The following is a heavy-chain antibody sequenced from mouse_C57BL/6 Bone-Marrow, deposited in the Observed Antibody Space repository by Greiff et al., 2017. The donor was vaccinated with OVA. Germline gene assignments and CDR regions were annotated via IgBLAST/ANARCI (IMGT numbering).Heavy chain of an antibody. V-gene: IGHV1-50*01. CDR1: GYTFPSYW. J-gene: IGHJ4*01. Sequence: QVQLQQPGAELVKPGASVKLSCKASGYTFPSYWLQWVKQRPGQGLEWIGEIDPSDSYTNYNQKFKGKATLTVDTSSSTAYMQLSSLTSEDAAVYYCARFGTGDWGQGTSVTVSS. CDR3: ARFGTGD. CDR2: IDPSDSYT. D-gene: IGHD3-1*01.